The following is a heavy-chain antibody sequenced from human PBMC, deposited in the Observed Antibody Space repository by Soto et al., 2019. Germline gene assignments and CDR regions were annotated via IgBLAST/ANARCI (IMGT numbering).Heavy chain of an antibody. J-gene: IGHJ5*02. D-gene: IGHD3-22*01. CDR2: ISYDGSNK. Sequence: GGSLRLSCAASGFTFSSYGMHWVRQAPGKGLEWVAVISYDGSNKYYADSVKGRFTISRDNSKNTLYLQMNSLRAEDTAVYYCASPPLYYYDSSAPGAWFDPWGRGTLVTVSS. V-gene: IGHV3-30*03. CDR1: GFTFSSYG. CDR3: ASPPLYYYDSSAPGAWFDP.